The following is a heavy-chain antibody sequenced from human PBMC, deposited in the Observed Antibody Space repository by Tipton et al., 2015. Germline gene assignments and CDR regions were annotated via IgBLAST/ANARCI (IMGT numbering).Heavy chain of an antibody. J-gene: IGHJ6*02. V-gene: IGHV4-61*01. Sequence: LRLSCTVSGGSVTSGSYYWSWIRQPPGKGLEWIGYISYTDGAHYNPALKSRVTISVDTSKNQFSLTLNSVTAADTAVYYCARGHYGMDVWGQGTAVTVSS. CDR1: GGSVTSGSYY. CDR3: ARGHYGMDV. CDR2: ISYTDGA.